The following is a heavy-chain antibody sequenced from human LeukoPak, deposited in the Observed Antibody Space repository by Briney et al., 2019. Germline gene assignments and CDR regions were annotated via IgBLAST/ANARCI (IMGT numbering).Heavy chain of an antibody. V-gene: IGHV3-33*06. CDR3: AKKVPANWGSYFDY. J-gene: IGHJ4*02. Sequence: GGSLRLSCAASGFTFSSYGMHWVRQAPGKGLEWVAVIWYDGSNKYYADSVKGRLTISRDNSKNTLYLQMNSLRAEDTAVYYCAKKVPANWGSYFDYWGQGTLVTVSS. CDR1: GFTFSSYG. D-gene: IGHD7-27*01. CDR2: IWYDGSNK.